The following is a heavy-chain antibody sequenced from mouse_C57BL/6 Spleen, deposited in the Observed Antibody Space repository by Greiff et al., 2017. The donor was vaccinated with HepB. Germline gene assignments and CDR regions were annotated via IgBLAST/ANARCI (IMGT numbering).Heavy chain of an antibody. CDR3: ARSLYGNYPAWFAY. J-gene: IGHJ3*01. CDR1: GFTFTDYY. CDR2: IRIKANGYTT. V-gene: IGHV7-3*01. Sequence: VQGVESGGGLVQPGGSLSLSCAASGFTFTDYYMSWVRQPPGKALEWLGFIRIKANGYTTEYSASVKGRFTISRDNSQSILYLQMNALRAEDSATYYCARSLYGNYPAWFAYWGQGTLVTVSA. D-gene: IGHD2-1*01.